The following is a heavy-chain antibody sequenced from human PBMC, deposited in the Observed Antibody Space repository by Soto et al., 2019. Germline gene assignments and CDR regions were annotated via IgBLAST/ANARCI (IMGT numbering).Heavy chain of an antibody. J-gene: IGHJ6*02. CDR3: ARGCPAAMQFYYYYGIDV. V-gene: IGHV3-11*01. D-gene: IGHD2-2*01. CDR1: GFTFSDYY. CDR2: ISSSGSTI. Sequence: PGGSLRLSCAASGFTFSDYYMSWIRQAPGKGLEWVSYISSSGSTIYYADSVKGRLTISRDNAKNSLYLQMNSLRAEDTVVYYCARGCPAAMQFYYYYGIDVWGLGTTVTVSS.